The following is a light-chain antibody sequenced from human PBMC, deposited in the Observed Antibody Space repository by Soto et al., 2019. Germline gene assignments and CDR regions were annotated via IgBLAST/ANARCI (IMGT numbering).Light chain of an antibody. CDR2: ASS. CDR1: QSVSSNY. CDR3: QQYGTSAT. J-gene: IGKJ1*01. Sequence: EIVLTQSPGTLSLSPGERATLSCRATQSVSSNYLCLYQQKAVQSPSLLICASSTSATGVPGRFSGSGSGTDSLTTISRQEDEDLAEYYRQQYGTSATFGQGTKVDIK. V-gene: IGKV3-20*01.